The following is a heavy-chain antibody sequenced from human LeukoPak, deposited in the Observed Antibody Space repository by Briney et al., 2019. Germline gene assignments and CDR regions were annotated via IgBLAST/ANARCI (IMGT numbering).Heavy chain of an antibody. Sequence: ERMGWMNPNSGNTGCAQKFQGRVTMTRNTSISTAYMELSSLRSEDTAVYYCARTRPLWFGELSLTYWGQGTLVTVSS. D-gene: IGHD3-10*01. J-gene: IGHJ4*02. V-gene: IGHV1-8*01. CDR2: MNPNSGNT. CDR3: ARTRPLWFGELSLTY.